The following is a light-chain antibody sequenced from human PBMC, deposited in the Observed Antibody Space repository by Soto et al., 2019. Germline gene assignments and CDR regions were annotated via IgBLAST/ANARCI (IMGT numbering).Light chain of an antibody. J-gene: IGKJ1*01. V-gene: IGKV1-39*01. CDR3: QKAYSTHWT. Sequence: DIQMTQSPSSLSASVGDRVTITCRASQTISFYLNWYQQKPGKAPKLLIYAASNLQSGVPSRFSASGSGTEFTLHLNSLQPEDFATYYCQKAYSTHWTFGQGTKVEIK. CDR1: QTISFY. CDR2: AAS.